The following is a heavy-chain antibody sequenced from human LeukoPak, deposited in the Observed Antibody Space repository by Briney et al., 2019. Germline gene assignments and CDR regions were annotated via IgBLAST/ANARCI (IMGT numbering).Heavy chain of an antibody. CDR3: ARQHDSYHYYYVDV. CDR2: LYHSDSI. V-gene: IGHV4-38-2*01. CDR1: GYSIRSGYY. J-gene: IGHJ6*03. D-gene: IGHD6-13*01. Sequence: PPETLSLTCAVSGYSIRSGYYWIWIRQPPGKGLEWIGSLYHSDSIYYNPSLESRVTMSVDTSKNQFSLKLSFVTAADTAVYYCARQHDSYHYYYVDVWGTGTTVTVSS.